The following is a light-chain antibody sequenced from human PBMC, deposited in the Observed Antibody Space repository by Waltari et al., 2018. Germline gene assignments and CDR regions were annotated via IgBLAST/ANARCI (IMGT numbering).Light chain of an antibody. V-gene: IGKV3-11*01. CDR3: QHYGSSIPVT. CDR2: DAS. CDR1: QSVSSY. J-gene: IGKJ5*01. Sequence: EIVLTQSPATLSLSPGERATLSCRASQSVSSYLAWYQQKPGQAPRLLIYDASDRATGIPARFSGSGSGTDFTLTISSLEPEDFAVYYCQHYGSSIPVTFGQGTRLDIK.